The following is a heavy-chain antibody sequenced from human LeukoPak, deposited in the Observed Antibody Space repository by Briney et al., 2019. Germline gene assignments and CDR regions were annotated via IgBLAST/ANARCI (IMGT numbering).Heavy chain of an antibody. Sequence: PGGSLRLSCAASGFTFSSYAMTWVRHAPGKGLEWVSAISGNGDTTYYADSVKGRFTISRDNSKNTLWLQMNSLRAEDTAEYYCAKFWDFDYWGQGTLVTVSS. CDR3: AKFWDFDY. V-gene: IGHV3-23*01. J-gene: IGHJ4*02. CDR2: ISGNGDTT. D-gene: IGHD7-27*01. CDR1: GFTFSSYA.